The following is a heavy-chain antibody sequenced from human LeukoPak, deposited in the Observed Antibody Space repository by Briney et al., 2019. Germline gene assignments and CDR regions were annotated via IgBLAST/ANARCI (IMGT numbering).Heavy chain of an antibody. CDR1: GFTFSDHY. Sequence: GGSLRLSCVASGFTFSDHYMDWVRQAPGKGLEWVGRIRNKGNSYTTEYVASVKGRFTISRDDSKNSLYLQMNSLKTEDTAVYYCAKGQYQYYYYGMGVWGQGTTVTVSS. CDR2: IRNKGNSYTT. V-gene: IGHV3-72*01. J-gene: IGHJ6*02. CDR3: AKGQYQYYYYGMGV. D-gene: IGHD2-2*01.